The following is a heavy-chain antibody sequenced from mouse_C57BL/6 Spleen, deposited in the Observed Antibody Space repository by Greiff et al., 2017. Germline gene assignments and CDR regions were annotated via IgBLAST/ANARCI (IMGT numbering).Heavy chain of an antibody. CDR3: ARDDGYYVWFAY. D-gene: IGHD2-3*01. J-gene: IGHJ3*01. Sequence: EVKLMESGGGLVKPGGSLKLPCAASGFTFSSSTLSWVRQTPEKRLEWVATISVCGGNTYFPDSLKGRFTNTRDNAKNTLYLQMSSLRSEDTAFYYGARDDGYYVWFAYWGQGTLVTVSA. V-gene: IGHV5-9*01. CDR2: ISVCGGNT. CDR1: GFTFSSST.